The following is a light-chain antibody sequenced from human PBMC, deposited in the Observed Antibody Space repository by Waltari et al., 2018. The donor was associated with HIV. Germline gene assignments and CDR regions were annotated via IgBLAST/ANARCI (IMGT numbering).Light chain of an antibody. CDR2: DAS. V-gene: IGKV3-11*01. CDR1: QSVSSY. CDR3: QQRSNWLT. Sequence: EIVLTQSPATLSLSPGERATISCRASQSVSSYLAWYQQKPGQAPRLLIYDASNRATGIPARFSDRGSGTDVTLSISSLEPEDFAVYYCQQRSNWLTFGGGTKVEIK. J-gene: IGKJ4*01.